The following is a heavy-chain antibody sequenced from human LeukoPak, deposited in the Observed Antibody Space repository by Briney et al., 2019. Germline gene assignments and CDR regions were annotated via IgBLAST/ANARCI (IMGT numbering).Heavy chain of an antibody. CDR3: ERDSSRYYDSSGDPSY. D-gene: IGHD3-22*01. J-gene: IGHJ4*02. CDR2: ISSSGIYT. V-gene: IGHV3-11*05. Sequence: KPGGSLRLSCAASRFTFSDYYMSWIRHAPGKGLEWVSYISSSGIYTNYADSVKGRFTISRDNAKNSLYLQMNSLRAEDTAVYYCERDSSRYYDSSGDPSYWGQGTLVTASS. CDR1: RFTFSDYY.